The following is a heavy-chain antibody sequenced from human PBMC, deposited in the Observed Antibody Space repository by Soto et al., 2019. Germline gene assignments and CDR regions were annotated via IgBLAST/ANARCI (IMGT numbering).Heavy chain of an antibody. J-gene: IGHJ6*02. Sequence: PSETLSLTCAVYGGSFSGYYWSWIRQPPGKGLEWIGEIYHSGSTNYNPSLKSRVTISVDKSKNQFSLKLSSVTAADTAVYYCARINNPPYYYGMDVWGQGTTVTVSS. CDR3: ARINNPPYYYGMDV. CDR1: GGSFSGYY. V-gene: IGHV4-34*01. D-gene: IGHD1-20*01. CDR2: IYHSGST.